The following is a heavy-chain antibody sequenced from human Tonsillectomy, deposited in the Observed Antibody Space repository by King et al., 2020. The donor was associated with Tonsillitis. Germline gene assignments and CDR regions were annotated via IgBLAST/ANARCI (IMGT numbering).Heavy chain of an antibody. D-gene: IGHD3-22*01. V-gene: IGHV1-2*02. CDR2: INPNSGDT. CDR3: APDYYYDSNSFMPLVGDNGY. J-gene: IGHJ4*02. CDR1: GYIFTGYY. Sequence: VQLVESGAEVKKPGASVKVSCKASGYIFTGYYMHWVRQAPGQGLEWMGWINPNSGDTNSAQRFQGRVTMTRDTSISTAYMELRRLRTDDTAVYYCAPDYYYDSNSFMPLVGDNGYWGLGTLVTVSS.